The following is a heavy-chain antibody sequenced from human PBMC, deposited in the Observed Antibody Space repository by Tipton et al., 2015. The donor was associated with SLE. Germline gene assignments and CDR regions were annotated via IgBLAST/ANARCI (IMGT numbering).Heavy chain of an antibody. J-gene: IGHJ4*02. CDR1: GVSISSSY. V-gene: IGHV4-4*07. CDR2: IYTSGAT. CDR3: ARDQGDYGLFDN. Sequence: TLSLTCNVSGVSISSSYWSWIRQPAGKGLEWIGRIYTSGATDDNPSLKNRLTISVDTSKKQFSLRLSSVTAADSAVYYCARDQGDYGLFDNWSQGTLVTVSS. D-gene: IGHD4/OR15-4a*01.